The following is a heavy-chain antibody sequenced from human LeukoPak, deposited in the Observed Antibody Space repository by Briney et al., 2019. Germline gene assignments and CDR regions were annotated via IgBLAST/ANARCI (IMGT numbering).Heavy chain of an antibody. V-gene: IGHV4-59*01. CDR1: GGSISSYY. CDR3: ARGETIFSNFDY. CDR2: IYYSGST. Sequence: PSETLSLTCTDSGGSISSYYWSWIRQPPGKGLEWIGYIYYSGSTNYNPSLKSRVTISVDTSKNQFFLKLSSVTAADTAVYYCARGETIFSNFDYWGQGTLVTVSS. D-gene: IGHD3-9*01. J-gene: IGHJ4*02.